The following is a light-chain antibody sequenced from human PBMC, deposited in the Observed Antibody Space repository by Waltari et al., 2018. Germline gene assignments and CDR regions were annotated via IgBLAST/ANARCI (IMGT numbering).Light chain of an antibody. J-gene: IGKJ1*01. Sequence: DIQLTQSPSSLPASVGDRVTITCRASHYISKNLNWYQQRPGQAPKLLIYSTSNLQSGVPSRFSGSESGTDFTLTINSLQPEDFATYFCQQSHTYPWTFGQGTKV. V-gene: IGKV1-39*01. CDR1: HYISKN. CDR2: STS. CDR3: QQSHTYPWT.